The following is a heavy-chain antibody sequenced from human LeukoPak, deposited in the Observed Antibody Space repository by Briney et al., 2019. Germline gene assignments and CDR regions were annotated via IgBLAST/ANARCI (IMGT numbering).Heavy chain of an antibody. J-gene: IGHJ4*02. CDR1: GFTFSSYA. Sequence: GGSLRLSCAASGFTFSSYAMSWVRQAPGKGLEWVSSISSSGNYIYYADSVKGRFTISRDNAKNSLYLQMNSLRAEDTAVYYCGRVWGIVGAKDYGGQGILVTASS. V-gene: IGHV3-21*01. CDR3: GRVWGIVGAKDY. D-gene: IGHD3-16*01. CDR2: ISSSGNYI.